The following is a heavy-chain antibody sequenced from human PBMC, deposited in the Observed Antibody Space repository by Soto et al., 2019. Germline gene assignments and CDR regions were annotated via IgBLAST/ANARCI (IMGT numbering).Heavy chain of an antibody. CDR3: TRDLRPPPRYYRSGSTLVELDY. CDR2: IRSKAYGGTT. CDR1: GFTFGDYA. Sequence: GGSLRLSCTASGFTFGDYAMSWFRQAPGKGLEWVGFIRSKAYGGTTEYAASVKGRFTISRDDSKSIAYLQMNSLKTEDTAVYYCTRDLRPPPRYYRSGSTLVELDYWGQGTLVTVSS. J-gene: IGHJ4*02. V-gene: IGHV3-49*03. D-gene: IGHD3-10*01.